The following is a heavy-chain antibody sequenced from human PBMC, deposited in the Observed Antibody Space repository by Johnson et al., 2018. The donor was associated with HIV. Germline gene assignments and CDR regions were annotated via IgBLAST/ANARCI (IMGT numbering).Heavy chain of an antibody. Sequence: VQLVESGGGLVQRGGSLRLSCVASGFSVSCNYMSWVRQAPGKGLEWVSVIDSGGSTYYADSVKGRFTISRDNSKNTRELQMISLRAEDTAVYYCARGRGSGRDAFDIWGQGTMVTVSS. D-gene: IGHD3-10*01. CDR3: ARGRGSGRDAFDI. CDR2: IDSGGST. J-gene: IGHJ3*02. CDR1: GFSVSCNY. V-gene: IGHV3-66*01.